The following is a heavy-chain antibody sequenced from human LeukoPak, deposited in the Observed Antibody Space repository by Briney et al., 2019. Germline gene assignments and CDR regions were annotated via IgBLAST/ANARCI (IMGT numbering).Heavy chain of an antibody. Sequence: ASVKVSCKASGYTFTSYGISWVRQAPGQGLEWMGWMSAYNGNTNYAQKLQGRVTMTTDTSTSTAYMELRSLRSNDTAVYYCAREDYYDSSGYYEYWGQGTLVTVSS. CDR2: MSAYNGNT. J-gene: IGHJ4*02. D-gene: IGHD3-22*01. CDR3: AREDYYDSSGYYEY. CDR1: GYTFTSYG. V-gene: IGHV1-18*01.